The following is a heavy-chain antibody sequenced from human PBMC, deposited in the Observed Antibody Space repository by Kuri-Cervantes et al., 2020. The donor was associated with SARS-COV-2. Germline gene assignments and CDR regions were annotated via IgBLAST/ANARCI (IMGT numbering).Heavy chain of an antibody. V-gene: IGHV1-2*04. CDR3: ARGMVRGIIQYYYYAMDV. CDR1: GYTFTDYY. CDR2: INPNSGGT. J-gene: IGHJ6*02. Sequence: ASVKVSCKASGYTFTDYYIHWVRQAPGQGLEWMGWINPNSGGTNYAQNFQGWVTMTRDTSISTAYMELSRLRSDDTAVYSCARGMVRGIIQYYYYAMDVWGQETTVTVSS. D-gene: IGHD3-10*01.